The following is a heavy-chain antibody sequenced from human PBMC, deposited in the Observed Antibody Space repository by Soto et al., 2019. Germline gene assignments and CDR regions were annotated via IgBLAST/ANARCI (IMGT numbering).Heavy chain of an antibody. Sequence: GGSLRLSCVASGFTFNAYTMGWVRQAPGRGLEWVSVISAGGENTYSADSVRGRFAISRDNSMNTVYLQMDTLRAEETAVYYCAKEWNSYGSGKNRHSYGMDVWGQGTTVTVSS. CDR1: GFTFNAYT. V-gene: IGHV3-23*01. CDR3: AKEWNSYGSGKNRHSYGMDV. J-gene: IGHJ6*02. D-gene: IGHD3-10*01. CDR2: ISAGGENT.